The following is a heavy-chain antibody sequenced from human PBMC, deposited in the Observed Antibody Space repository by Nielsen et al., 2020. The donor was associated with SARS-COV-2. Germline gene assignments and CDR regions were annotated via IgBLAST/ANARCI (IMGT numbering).Heavy chain of an antibody. Sequence: WIRQPPGKGLVWIGYIYYSGSTNYNPSLKSRVTISVDTSKDQFSLKLSSVTAADTAVYYCARTFSTYDFWSGYPYRYYYYMDVWGKGTTVTVSS. J-gene: IGHJ6*03. CDR2: IYYSGST. CDR3: ARTFSTYDFWSGYPYRYYYYMDV. D-gene: IGHD3-3*01. V-gene: IGHV4-59*08.